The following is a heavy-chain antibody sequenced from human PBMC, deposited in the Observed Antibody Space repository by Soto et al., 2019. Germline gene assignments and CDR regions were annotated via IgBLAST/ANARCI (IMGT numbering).Heavy chain of an antibody. J-gene: IGHJ6*02. Sequence: GGSLRLSCSASGFTFSNAWMSWVRQAPGKGLEWVGRIKSKTDGGTTDYAAPVKGRFTISRDDSKNTLYLQMNSLKTEDTAVYYCTTDPHYYYGMDVWGQGTTVTVSS. V-gene: IGHV3-15*01. CDR2: IKSKTDGGTT. CDR3: TTDPHYYYGMDV. CDR1: GFTFSNAW.